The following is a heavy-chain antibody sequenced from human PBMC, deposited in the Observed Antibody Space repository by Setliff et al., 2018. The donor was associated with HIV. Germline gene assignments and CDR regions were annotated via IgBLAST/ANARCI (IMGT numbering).Heavy chain of an antibody. J-gene: IGHJ1*01. CDR2: TNPSGGST. D-gene: IGHD1-1*01. V-gene: IGHV1-46*01. CDR1: GYTFTNYY. Sequence: GASVKVSCKASGYTFTNYYMHWVRQAPGRGLEWMGITNPSGGSTSYAQKFQGRVTITADKSTSTAYMELSSLRSEDTAVYYCARASTPSRNGRYNFQHWGQGTLVTVSS. CDR3: ARASTPSRNGRYNFQH.